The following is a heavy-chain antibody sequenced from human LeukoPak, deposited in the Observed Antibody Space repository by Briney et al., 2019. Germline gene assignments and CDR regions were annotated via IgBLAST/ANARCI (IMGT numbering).Heavy chain of an antibody. CDR1: GGSIGTYY. Sequence: SETLSLTCTVSGGSIGTYYWSWIRQPAGKGLEWIGRIHITGSTNYNPSLKSRVAMSLDTSKNQFFVKLNSLTAADTAVYYCARVGLLAFDIWGQGTMVTVSS. J-gene: IGHJ3*02. CDR3: ARVGLLAFDI. V-gene: IGHV4-4*07. D-gene: IGHD2-21*02. CDR2: IHITGST.